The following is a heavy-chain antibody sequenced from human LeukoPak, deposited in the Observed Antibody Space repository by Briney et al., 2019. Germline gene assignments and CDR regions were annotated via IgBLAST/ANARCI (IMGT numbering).Heavy chain of an antibody. Sequence: SETLSLTCAVYGGSFSGYYWSWIRQPPGNGLEWIGEINHSGSTNYNPSLKSRVTISVDTSKNQFSLKLSSVTAADTAVYYCARTKTRNYYFDYWGQGTLVTVSS. CDR3: ARTKTRNYYFDY. CDR2: INHSGST. CDR1: GGSFSGYY. J-gene: IGHJ4*02. D-gene: IGHD4-4*01. V-gene: IGHV4-34*01.